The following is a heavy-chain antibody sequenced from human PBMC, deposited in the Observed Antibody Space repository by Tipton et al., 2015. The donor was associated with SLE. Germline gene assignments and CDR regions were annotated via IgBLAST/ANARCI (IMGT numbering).Heavy chain of an antibody. J-gene: IGHJ6*02. Sequence: TLSLTCTVSGGSISSYSWSWIRQPPGKGLEWIGYIYTSGSTNYNPSLKSRVTISVDTSKNQFSLNLSSVTAADTAVYYCARISYCSSTSCYYGMDVWGQGTTVTVSS. CDR1: GGSISSYS. D-gene: IGHD2-2*01. CDR2: IYTSGST. CDR3: ARISYCSSTSCYYGMDV. V-gene: IGHV4-4*09.